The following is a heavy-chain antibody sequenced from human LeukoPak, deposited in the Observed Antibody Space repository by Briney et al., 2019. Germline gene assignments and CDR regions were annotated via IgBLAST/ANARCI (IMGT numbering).Heavy chain of an antibody. D-gene: IGHD6-19*01. CDR1: GFNFRSYG. J-gene: IGHJ4*02. CDR3: ARSHPGTTVDGY. V-gene: IGHV3-33*01. CDR2: IWYDGSNK. Sequence: PGRSLRLSCAASGFNFRSYGRHWVRQAPCKGLAWVAIIWYDGSNKYHADSVKGRFTISRDNSKNTLFLQMDSLRAEDTAVYYCARSHPGTTVDGYWGQGTLVTVSS.